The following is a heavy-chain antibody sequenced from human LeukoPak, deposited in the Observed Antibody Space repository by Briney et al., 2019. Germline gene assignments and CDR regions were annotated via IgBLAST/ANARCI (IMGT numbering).Heavy chain of an antibody. Sequence: SETLSLTCTVSGGSISSYYWSWIRQPAGRGLECIGRIYTSGSTNYNPSLKSRVTMSVDTSQNQFSLKLSSVTAADTAVYYCARGGRSDVLRFLEWSLEYYFDYWGQGTLVTVSS. J-gene: IGHJ4*02. V-gene: IGHV4-4*07. D-gene: IGHD3-3*01. CDR3: ARGGRSDVLRFLEWSLEYYFDY. CDR1: GGSISSYY. CDR2: IYTSGST.